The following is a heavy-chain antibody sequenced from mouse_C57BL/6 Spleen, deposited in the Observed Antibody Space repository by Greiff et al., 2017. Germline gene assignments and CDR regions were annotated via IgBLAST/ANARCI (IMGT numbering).Heavy chain of an antibody. CDR1: GYTFTSYW. V-gene: IGHV1-50*01. Sequence: QVQLQQPGAELVKPGASVKLSCKASGYTFTSYWMQWVKQRPGQGLEWIGEIDPSDGYTNYNQKFKGMATLTVDTSSSTAYMQLSSLTSEDSAVYYCARWEDPRFAYWGQGTLVTVSA. CDR3: ARWEDPRFAY. J-gene: IGHJ3*01. D-gene: IGHD4-1*01. CDR2: IDPSDGYT.